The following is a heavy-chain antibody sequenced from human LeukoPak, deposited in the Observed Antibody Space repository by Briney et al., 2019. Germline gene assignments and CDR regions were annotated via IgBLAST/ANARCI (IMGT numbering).Heavy chain of an antibody. CDR3: AKGRWYFDL. CDR2: ISWNSGSI. J-gene: IGHJ2*01. Sequence: PGRSLRLSCAASGFTFDDYAMHWVRQAPGKGLEWVSGISWNSGSIGYADSVKGRFTISRDNAKNSLYLLMNSLRAEDMALYYCAKGRWYFDLWGRGTLVTVSS. V-gene: IGHV3-9*03. CDR1: GFTFDDYA.